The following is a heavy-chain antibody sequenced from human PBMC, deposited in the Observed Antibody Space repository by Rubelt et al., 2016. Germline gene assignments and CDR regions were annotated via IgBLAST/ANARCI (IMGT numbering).Heavy chain of an antibody. J-gene: IGHJ4*02. Sequence: QVQLQQWGAGLLKPSETLSLTCAVYGGSFSGYYWSWIRQPPGKGLEWIGEINHSGSTNYNPSLKSRVTISVDTSKNQFSRKLSAVTAAETAVYYCARSGSGSGRRFMPSHFDYWGQGTLVTVSS. CDR1: GGSFSGYY. CDR3: ARSGSGSGRRFMPSHFDY. D-gene: IGHD3-10*01. V-gene: IGHV4-34*01. CDR2: INHSGST.